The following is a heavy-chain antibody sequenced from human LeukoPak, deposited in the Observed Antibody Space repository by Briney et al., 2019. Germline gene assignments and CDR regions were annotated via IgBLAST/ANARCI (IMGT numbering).Heavy chain of an antibody. D-gene: IGHD5-18*01. CDR2: INPNSGGT. V-gene: IGHV1-2*02. CDR3: ARGRVTAMEVDP. CDR1: GYTFTEYY. J-gene: IGHJ5*02. Sequence: AGVNVTCKAPGYTFTEYYMHWVRPAPVQGLEWMGWINPNSGGTNYAQKFQGRVTMTRDTSISTAYMELSRLRSDDTAVYYCARGRVTAMEVDPWGQGTLVTVSS.